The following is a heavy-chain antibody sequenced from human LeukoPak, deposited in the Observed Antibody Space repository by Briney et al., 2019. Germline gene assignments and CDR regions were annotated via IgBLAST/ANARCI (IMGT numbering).Heavy chain of an antibody. D-gene: IGHD4-23*01. CDR3: ARGVSGVTPP. V-gene: IGHV1-18*01. CDR1: GYTFTSYD. J-gene: IGHJ5*02. CDR2: INTNTGNT. Sequence: ASVKASCKTSGYTFTSYDISWVRQAPGQGPEWLGWINTNTGNTHYAKSLQDRVTLTTDTSTSTAYMELRSLKSDDTAVYYCARGVSGVTPPWGQGTLVIVSS.